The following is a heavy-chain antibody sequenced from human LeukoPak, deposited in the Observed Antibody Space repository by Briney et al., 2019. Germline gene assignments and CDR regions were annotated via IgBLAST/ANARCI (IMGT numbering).Heavy chain of an antibody. V-gene: IGHV1-2*02. J-gene: IGHJ3*02. CDR2: INPNSGGT. CDR3: ARKGYCSSTSCYDAFDI. CDR1: GYTFTGYY. D-gene: IGHD2-2*01. Sequence: ASVKVSCKASGYTFTGYYMHWVRQAPGQGLEWMGWINPNSGGTNYAQKFQGRVTMTRDTSISTAYMELSRLRSDDTAVYYCARKGYCSSTSCYDAFDIRGQGTMVTVSS.